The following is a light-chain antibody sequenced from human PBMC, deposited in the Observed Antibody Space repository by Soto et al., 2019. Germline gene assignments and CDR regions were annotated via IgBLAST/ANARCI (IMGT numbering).Light chain of an antibody. CDR1: SSDVGGYNY. CDR3: SSYRTSNTRQIV. CDR2: DVS. V-gene: IGLV2-14*03. J-gene: IGLJ1*01. Sequence: QSVLTQPASVSGSPGQPITISCTGTSSDVGGYNYVSWYQHHPGKAPKLMIYDVSNRPSGVSNRFSGSKSGNTASLSISGLQPEDEADYYCSSYRTSNTRQIVCGTGTKVTVL.